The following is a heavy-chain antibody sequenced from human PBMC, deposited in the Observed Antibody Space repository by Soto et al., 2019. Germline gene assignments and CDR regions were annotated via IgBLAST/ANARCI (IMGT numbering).Heavy chain of an antibody. J-gene: IGHJ5*02. CDR3: ARGYCSSTTCYIWDNWFDP. Sequence: SETLPLTCTVSGGSISRYYWSWIRQPPGKGLEWIGYIYYSGRTNYNPSLKSRVTISVDTPKNQFSLKLSSVTAADTAVYYCARGYCSSTTCYIWDNWFDPWGQGTLVTVSS. CDR2: IYYSGRT. V-gene: IGHV4-59*01. D-gene: IGHD2-2*01. CDR1: GGSISRYY.